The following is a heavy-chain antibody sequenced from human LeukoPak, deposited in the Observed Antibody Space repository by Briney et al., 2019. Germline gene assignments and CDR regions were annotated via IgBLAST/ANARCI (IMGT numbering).Heavy chain of an antibody. CDR3: ARDYGDIPPDWYYDL. CDR2: IYYTGST. V-gene: IGHV4-59*01. CDR1: GGSISSSY. J-gene: IGHJ2*01. Sequence: SETLSLTCTVSGGSISSSYWGWIRQPPGKGLGWIGYIYYTGSTTYNPSLKSRVTISVDTSKNQFSLKLRSVTAVDTAVYYCARDYGDIPPDWYYDLWGRGTLVTVSS. D-gene: IGHD4-17*01.